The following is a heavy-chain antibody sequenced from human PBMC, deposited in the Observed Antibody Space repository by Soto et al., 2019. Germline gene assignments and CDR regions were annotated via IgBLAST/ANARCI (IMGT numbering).Heavy chain of an antibody. D-gene: IGHD6-19*01. CDR3: ARDKKSSGWYHFDY. J-gene: IGHJ4*02. Sequence: GGSLRLSCAASGFTFSSYAMHWVRQAPGKGLEYVSAISGDGGTTYYAHSVKGRFAISRDNSKNTLYLQMGGLRAEDMAVYYCARDKKSSGWYHFDYWGQGTLVTVSS. CDR1: GFTFSSYA. V-gene: IGHV3-64*01. CDR2: ISGDGGTT.